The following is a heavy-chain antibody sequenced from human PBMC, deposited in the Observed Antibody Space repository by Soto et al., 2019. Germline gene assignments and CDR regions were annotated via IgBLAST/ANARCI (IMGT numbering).Heavy chain of an antibody. J-gene: IGHJ4*02. V-gene: IGHV1-69*13. CDR3: ASSTMVPAVIMSAWFDY. Sequence: SVKVSCKASGCTFSSYAISWVRQAPGQGLEWMGGIIPIFGTANYAQKFQGRVTITADDSTSTVYMELSSLRSEDTAVYYCASSTMVPAVIMSAWFDYWRQATLVTVSS. CDR1: GCTFSSYA. D-gene: IGHD3-10*01. CDR2: IIPIFGTA.